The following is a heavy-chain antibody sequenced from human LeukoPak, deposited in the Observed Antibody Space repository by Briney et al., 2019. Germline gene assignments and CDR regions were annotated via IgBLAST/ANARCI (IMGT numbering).Heavy chain of an antibody. J-gene: IGHJ4*02. D-gene: IGHD2-2*01. Sequence: GGSLRLSCAASGFTFSRYWIHWVRQAPGKGLEWVSRINPDGSTTTYADSVKGRFTISRDNAKSTMYLQMNSLRAEDTAVYYCARVATTSSKWSLDYWGQGTLVTVSS. CDR3: ARVATTSSKWSLDY. CDR2: INPDGSTT. CDR1: GFTFSRYW. V-gene: IGHV3-74*01.